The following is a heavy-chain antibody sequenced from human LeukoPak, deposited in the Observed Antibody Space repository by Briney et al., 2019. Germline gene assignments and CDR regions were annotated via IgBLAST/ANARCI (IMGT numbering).Heavy chain of an antibody. Sequence: ASVKVSCKVSGYTLTELSMHWVRQAPGKGLEWMGGFDPEDGETIYAQKFRGRVTMTEDTSTDTAYMELSSLRSEDTAVYYCATGPRAASDYYYYGMDVWGQGTTVTVSS. CDR2: FDPEDGET. J-gene: IGHJ6*02. CDR3: ATGPRAASDYYYYGMDV. V-gene: IGHV1-24*01. D-gene: IGHD6-13*01. CDR1: GYTLTELS.